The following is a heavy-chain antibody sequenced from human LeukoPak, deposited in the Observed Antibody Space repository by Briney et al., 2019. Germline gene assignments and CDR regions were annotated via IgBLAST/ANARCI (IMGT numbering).Heavy chain of an antibody. Sequence: GGSLRLSCAASGFTFSSNAMSWVRQAPGKVLEWVSAISGSGDSTFYADSVKGRFTISRDNSKNTLYLQMNSLRAEDTAVYYCARHTGSGYYYGNWGQGTLVTVSS. CDR2: ISGSGDST. CDR3: ARHTGSGYYYGN. V-gene: IGHV3-23*01. CDR1: GFTFSSNA. D-gene: IGHD3-22*01. J-gene: IGHJ4*02.